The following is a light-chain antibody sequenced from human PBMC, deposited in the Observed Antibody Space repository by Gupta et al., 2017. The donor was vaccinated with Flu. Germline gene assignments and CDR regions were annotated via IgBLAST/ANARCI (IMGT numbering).Light chain of an antibody. CDR2: GNS. CDR1: SSNIGAGYD. V-gene: IGLV1-40*01. J-gene: IGLJ2*01. Sequence: QSVLTQPPSVSGAPGQRVTITCTVSSSNIGAGYDVHWYQQLPATAPKLLIYGNSNRPSGVPDRFSGSKSGTSASLAITGLQAEDEADYYCQSYDSSLSGVVFGGGTKLTVL. CDR3: QSYDSSLSGVV.